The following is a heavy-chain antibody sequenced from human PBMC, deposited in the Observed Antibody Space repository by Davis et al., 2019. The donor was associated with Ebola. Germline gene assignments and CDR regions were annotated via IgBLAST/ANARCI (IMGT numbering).Heavy chain of an antibody. D-gene: IGHD4-17*01. CDR3: ARGVGAVTSWFDP. CDR1: GGSISSYY. Sequence: MPSETLSLTCTVSGGSISSYYWSWIRQPPGKGLEWIGEINHSGSTNYNPSLKSRVTISVDTSKNKFSLRLSSVTAADTAVYYCARGVGAVTSWFDPWGQGTLVTVSS. V-gene: IGHV4-34*01. J-gene: IGHJ5*02. CDR2: INHSGST.